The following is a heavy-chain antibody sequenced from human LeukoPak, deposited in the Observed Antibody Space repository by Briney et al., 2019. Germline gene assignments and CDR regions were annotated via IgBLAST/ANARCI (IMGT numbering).Heavy chain of an antibody. V-gene: IGHV3-21*01. D-gene: IGHD6-19*01. CDR1: GFTFSSYI. Sequence: GGSLRLSCAASGFTFSSYIMNWVRQAPGKGLEWVSSISSSSSYIYYADSVKGRFTISRDNAKNSLYLQMNSLRAEDTAVYYCARDSYSSGWDLDYWGQGTLVTVSS. CDR2: ISSSSSYI. J-gene: IGHJ4*02. CDR3: ARDSYSSGWDLDY.